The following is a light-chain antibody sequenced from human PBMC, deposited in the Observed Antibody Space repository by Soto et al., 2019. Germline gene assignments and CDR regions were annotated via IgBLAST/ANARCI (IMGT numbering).Light chain of an antibody. Sequence: EIVLTQSPVTLSLSPGERATLSCRASQSVHNYLAWYQQKPGQAPRLLIYGASSRATGIPDRFSGSGSGTDFTLTISRLEPEDFAVYYCQQYGSSPLTFGGGTKVDIK. CDR2: GAS. CDR1: QSVHNY. CDR3: QQYGSSPLT. V-gene: IGKV3-20*01. J-gene: IGKJ4*01.